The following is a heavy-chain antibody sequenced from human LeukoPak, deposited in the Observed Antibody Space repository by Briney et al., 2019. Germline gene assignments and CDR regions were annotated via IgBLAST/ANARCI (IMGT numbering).Heavy chain of an antibody. CDR2: IYHSGST. CDR1: GGSISSSNW. V-gene: IGHV4-4*02. J-gene: IGHJ4*02. D-gene: IGHD5-24*01. CDR3: ARDRRDGYNYYYFDY. Sequence: PSETLSLTCAVSGGSISSSNWWSWVRRPPGKGLEWIGEIYHSGSTNYNPSLKSRVTISVGKSKNQFSLKLSSVTAADTAVYYCARDRRDGYNYYYFDYWGQGTLVTVSS.